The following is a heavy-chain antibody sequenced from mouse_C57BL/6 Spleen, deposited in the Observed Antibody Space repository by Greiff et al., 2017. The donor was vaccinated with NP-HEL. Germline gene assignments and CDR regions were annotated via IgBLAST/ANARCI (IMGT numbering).Heavy chain of an antibody. Sequence: DVKLQESGPGLVKPSQSLSLTCSVTGYSITSGYYWNWIRQFPGNKLEWMGYISYDGSNNYNPSLKNRISITRDTSKNQFFLKLNSVTTEDTATYYCARKAYDFSYAMDYWGQGTSVTVSS. J-gene: IGHJ4*01. CDR1: GYSITSGYY. D-gene: IGHD2-4*01. CDR2: ISYDGSN. V-gene: IGHV3-6*01. CDR3: ARKAYDFSYAMDY.